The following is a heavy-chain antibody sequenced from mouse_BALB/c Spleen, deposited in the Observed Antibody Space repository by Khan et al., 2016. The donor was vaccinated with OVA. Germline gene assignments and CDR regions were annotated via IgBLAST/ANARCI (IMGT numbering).Heavy chain of an antibody. CDR2: KSYSGST. CDR3: AKTARVKY. D-gene: IGHD3-3*01. CDR1: GYSITSGYG. V-gene: IGHV3-2*02. J-gene: IGHJ2*01. Sequence: EVQLQESGPGLVKPSQSLSLTCTVTGYSITSGYGWNWIRQFPGNKLEWMGYKSYSGSTNYNPSLKSRITITRDKSKNQFFLPLNSVTTGDTATLCDAKTARVKYWSQGTTLTVSS.